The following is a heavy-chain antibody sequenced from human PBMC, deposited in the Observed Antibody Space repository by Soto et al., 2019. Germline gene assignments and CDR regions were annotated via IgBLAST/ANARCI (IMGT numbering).Heavy chain of an antibody. J-gene: IGHJ5*02. V-gene: IGHV4-39*01. CDR1: GGSISSSSYY. CDR2: IYYSGST. Sequence: SETLSLTCTVPGGSISSSSYYWGWIRQPPGKGLEWIGSIYYSGSTYYNPSLKSRVTISVDTSKNQLSLKLSSVTAADTAVYYCASESDSIVVGRDWFDPWGQGTLVTVSS. CDR3: ASESDSIVVGRDWFDP. D-gene: IGHD2-15*01.